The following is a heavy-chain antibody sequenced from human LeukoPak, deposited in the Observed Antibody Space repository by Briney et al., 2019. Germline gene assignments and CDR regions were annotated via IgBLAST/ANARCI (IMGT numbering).Heavy chain of an antibody. CDR3: AKEGDILTGYYPPGYFDY. J-gene: IGHJ4*02. CDR1: GFTFSGYG. V-gene: IGHV3-30*18. CDR2: ISYDGSNK. D-gene: IGHD3-9*01. Sequence: TGGSLRLSCAASGFTFSGYGMHWVRQAPGKGLEWVAVISYDGSNKYYADSVKGRFTISRDNSKNTLYLQMNSLRAEDTAVYYCAKEGDILTGYYPPGYFDYWGQGTLVTVSS.